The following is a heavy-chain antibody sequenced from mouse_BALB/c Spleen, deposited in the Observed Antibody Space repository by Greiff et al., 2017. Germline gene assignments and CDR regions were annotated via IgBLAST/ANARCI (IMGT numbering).Heavy chain of an antibody. CDR3: ARFPAFRGYYAMDY. D-gene: IGHD3-1*01. CDR1: GYTFTDYN. CDR2: IYPYNGGT. Sequence: EVQLQQSGPELVKPGASVKISCKASGYTFTDYNMHWVKQSHGKSLEWIGYIYPYNGGTGYNQKFKSKATLTVDNSSSTAYMELRSLTSEDSAVYYCARFPAFRGYYAMDYWGQGTSVTVSS. V-gene: IGHV1S29*02. J-gene: IGHJ4*01.